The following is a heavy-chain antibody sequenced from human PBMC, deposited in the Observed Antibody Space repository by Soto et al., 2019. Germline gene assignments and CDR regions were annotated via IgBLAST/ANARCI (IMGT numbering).Heavy chain of an antibody. CDR2: IITAFGPG. CDR3: AAGGKWARLGN. Sequence: QVQLVQSGAEVKKPGSSVKVSCKASGGTLNSYAISWVRQAPGQGLEWMGGIITAFGPGIYAQKFQGRVTITPDESKETADMDLDSLRFEDNAGYYLAAGGKWARLGNWGQGTPVTVSS. CDR1: GGTLNSYA. V-gene: IGHV1-69*01. D-gene: IGHD1-26*01. J-gene: IGHJ4*02.